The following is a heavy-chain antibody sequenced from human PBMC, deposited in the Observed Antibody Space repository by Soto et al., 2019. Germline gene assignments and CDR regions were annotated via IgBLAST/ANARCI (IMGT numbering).Heavy chain of an antibody. CDR2: INSDGRST. CDR1: GFTFSSHW. CDR3: ARDSSWTGYSAQFDS. D-gene: IGHD3-9*01. J-gene: IGHJ4*02. Sequence: EVQLVESGGGLVQTGGSLRRSCAASGFTFSSHWMHWVRHAPGKGLVWVSRINSDGRSTTNADSVKGRFTISRDNARNTLYLQMNSLRAEDTAVYYCARDSSWTGYSAQFDSWGQGTLVTVAS. V-gene: IGHV3-74*01.